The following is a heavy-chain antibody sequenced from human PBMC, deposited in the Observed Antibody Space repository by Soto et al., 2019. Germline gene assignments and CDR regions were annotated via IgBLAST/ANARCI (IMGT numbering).Heavy chain of an antibody. CDR3: ARDGYDFWSGYISGTCSGMDV. CDR1: GGSISSYY. D-gene: IGHD3-3*01. V-gene: IGHV4-59*01. Sequence: SSGTLSLPRLVSGGSISSYYLSWVRPPPGKGLEGIGNIHYSGSTNYNPSLKSRVTISVDTSKNQFSLKLSSVTAADTAVYYCARDGYDFWSGYISGTCSGMDVWGQGTTVTVSS. CDR2: IHYSGST. J-gene: IGHJ6*02.